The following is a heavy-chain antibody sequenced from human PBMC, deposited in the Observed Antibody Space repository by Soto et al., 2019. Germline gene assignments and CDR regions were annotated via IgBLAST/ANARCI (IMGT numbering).Heavy chain of an antibody. CDR1: GFTVSSNY. J-gene: IGHJ4*02. CDR3: ARASGDYDSSGYLDY. CDR2: IYSGGST. Sequence: GGSPRLSCAASGFTVSSNYMSWVRQAPGKGLEWVSVIYSGGSTYYADSVKGRFTISRDNSKNTLYLQMNSLRAEDTAVYYCARASGDYDSSGYLDYWGQGTLVTVSS. V-gene: IGHV3-53*01. D-gene: IGHD3-22*01.